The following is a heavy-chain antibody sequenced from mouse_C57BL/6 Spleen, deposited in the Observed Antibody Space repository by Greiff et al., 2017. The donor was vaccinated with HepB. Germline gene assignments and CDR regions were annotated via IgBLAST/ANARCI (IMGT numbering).Heavy chain of an antibody. V-gene: IGHV1-64*01. D-gene: IGHD2-12*01. CDR3: ASRYDGAMDY. J-gene: IGHJ4*01. CDR2: IHPNSGST. CDR1: GYTFTSYW. Sequence: QVQLQQPGAELVKPGASVKLSCKASGYTFTSYWMHWVKQRPGQGLEWIGKIHPNSGSTNYNEKFKSKATLTVDKSSSTAYMQLSSLTSEDSAVYYCASRYDGAMDYWGQGTSVTVSS.